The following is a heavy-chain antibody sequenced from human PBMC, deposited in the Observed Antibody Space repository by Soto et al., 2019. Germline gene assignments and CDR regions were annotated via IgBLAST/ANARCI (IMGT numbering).Heavy chain of an antibody. CDR1: GGSISSSSYY. Sequence: PSETLSLTCTVSGGSISSSSYYWGWIRQPPGKGLEWIGSIYYSGSTYYNPSLKSRVTISVDTSKNQFSLKLSSVTAADTAVYYCAMKGAARPNPNPFDYWGQGTLVTGSS. V-gene: IGHV4-39*01. D-gene: IGHD6-6*01. CDR2: IYYSGST. J-gene: IGHJ4*02. CDR3: AMKGAARPNPNPFDY.